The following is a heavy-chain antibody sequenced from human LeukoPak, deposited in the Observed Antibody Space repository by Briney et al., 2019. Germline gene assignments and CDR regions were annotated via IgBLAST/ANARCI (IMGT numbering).Heavy chain of an antibody. CDR3: ATSILVSGYFDY. Sequence: PGGSLRLSCAASGFTFNNYAMSWVRQAPGKGLEWVSAISGSGGATYYADSVKGRFTISRDNSKNTLYLQMNSLRAEDTAVYYCATSILVSGYFDYWGQGTLVTVSS. D-gene: IGHD3-9*01. CDR2: ISGSGGAT. CDR1: GFTFNNYA. V-gene: IGHV3-23*01. J-gene: IGHJ4*02.